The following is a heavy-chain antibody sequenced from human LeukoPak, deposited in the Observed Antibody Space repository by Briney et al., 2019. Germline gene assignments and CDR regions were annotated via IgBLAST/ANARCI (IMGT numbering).Heavy chain of an antibody. J-gene: IGHJ4*02. D-gene: IGHD3-10*01. Sequence: SGGSLRLSCAASGFTFSSYEMNWVRQAPGKGLEWVSYISSSGSTIYYADSVKGRFTISRDNAKNSLYLQMNGLRPEDTAVYFCAKDWGPEFASGSSYLDSWGQGILVTVSS. V-gene: IGHV3-48*03. CDR2: ISSSGSTI. CDR1: GFTFSSYE. CDR3: AKDWGPEFASGSSYLDS.